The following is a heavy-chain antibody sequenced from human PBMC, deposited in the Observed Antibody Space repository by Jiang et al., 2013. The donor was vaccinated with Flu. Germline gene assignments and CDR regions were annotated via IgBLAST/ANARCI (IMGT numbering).Heavy chain of an antibody. Sequence: GAEVKKPGASVKVSCKASGYTFTSYGISWVRQAPGQGLEWMGWISAYNGNTNYAQKLQGRVTMTTDTSTSTAYMELRSLRSDDTAVYYCAREGVGDYYGSGSYAVGWFDPWGQGTLVTVSS. D-gene: IGHD3-10*01. CDR3: AREGVGDYYGSGSYAVGWFDP. J-gene: IGHJ5*02. V-gene: IGHV1-18*01. CDR1: GYTFTSYG. CDR2: ISAYNGNT.